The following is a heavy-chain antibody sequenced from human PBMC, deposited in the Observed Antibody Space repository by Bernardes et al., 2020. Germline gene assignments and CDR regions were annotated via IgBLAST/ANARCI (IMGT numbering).Heavy chain of an antibody. CDR3: ARETSTAGDAFDI. J-gene: IGHJ3*02. V-gene: IGHV1-3*01. CDR1: GYTFTSYT. Sequence: ASVKVSCKASGYTFTSYTMHWVRQAPGQRLEWMGWVNAGNGNTKYSQKFQARVTINRDTSAKTAYMELSSLRSEDTAVYYCARETSTAGDAFDIWGRGTMVTVSS. CDR2: VNAGNGNT. D-gene: IGHD6-13*01.